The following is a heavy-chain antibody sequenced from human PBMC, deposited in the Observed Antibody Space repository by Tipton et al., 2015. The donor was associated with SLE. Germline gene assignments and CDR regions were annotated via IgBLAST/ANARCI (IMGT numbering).Heavy chain of an antibody. CDR2: INHSGST. CDR3: ARELGYCSSTSCYSFYYYSYMDV. D-gene: IGHD2-2*01. J-gene: IGHJ6*03. Sequence: TLSLTCAVYGGSFSGYYWSWIRQPPGKGLEWIGEINHSGSTNYNPSLKSRVTISVDTSKNQFSLKLSSVTAADTAVYYCARELGYCSSTSCYSFYYYSYMDVWGKGTTVPVSS. CDR1: GGSFSGYY. V-gene: IGHV4-34*01.